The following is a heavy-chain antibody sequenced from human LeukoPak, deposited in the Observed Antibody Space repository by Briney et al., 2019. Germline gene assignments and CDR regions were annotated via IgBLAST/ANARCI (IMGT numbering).Heavy chain of an antibody. CDR2: ISAYNGNT. CDR3: ARDLSPMYYYDSSGYIPGDY. D-gene: IGHD3-22*01. CDR1: GYTLTSYG. J-gene: IGHJ4*02. V-gene: IGHV1-18*01. Sequence: ASVKVSCKASGYTLTSYGISWVRQAPGQGLEWMGWISAYNGNTNYAQKFQGRVTMTRDTSTSTVYMELSSLRSEDTAVYYCARDLSPMYYYDSSGYIPGDYWGQGTLVTVSS.